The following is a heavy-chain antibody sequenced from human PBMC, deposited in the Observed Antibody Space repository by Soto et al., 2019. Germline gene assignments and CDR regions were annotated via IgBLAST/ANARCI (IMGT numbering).Heavy chain of an antibody. CDR3: ARLVAVAGTSDWFDP. V-gene: IGHV4-59*01. CDR1: GGSISGNY. J-gene: IGHJ5*02. CDR2: IYYSGST. Sequence: QVQLQESGPGLVKPSETLSLTCTVSGGSISGNYWTWIRQPPGKGLEWIGYIYYSGSTNYNPSLKRRVTISVDTSKNQFSLKLRSVTAADTAVYYCARLVAVAGTSDWFDPWGQGTLVTVSS. D-gene: IGHD6-13*01.